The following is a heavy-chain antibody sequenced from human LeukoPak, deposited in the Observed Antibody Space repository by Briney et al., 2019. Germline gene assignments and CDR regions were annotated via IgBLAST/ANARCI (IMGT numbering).Heavy chain of an antibody. J-gene: IGHJ4*02. CDR2: SNAGNGNT. D-gene: IGHD3-10*01. V-gene: IGHV1-3*01. CDR3: ARSRLWFGELSQNPRSYYFDY. Sequence: GASVKVSCKASGYTFTSYAMHWVRQAPGQRLEWMGWSNAGNGNTKYSQEFQGRVTITRDTSASTAYMELSSLRSEDTAVYYCARSRLWFGELSQNPRSYYFDYWGQGTLVTVSS. CDR1: GYTFTSYA.